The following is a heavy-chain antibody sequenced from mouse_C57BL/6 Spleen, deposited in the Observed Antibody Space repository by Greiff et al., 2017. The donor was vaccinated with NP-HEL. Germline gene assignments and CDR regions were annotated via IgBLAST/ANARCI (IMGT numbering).Heavy chain of an antibody. CDR1: GFTFSDYG. J-gene: IGHJ4*01. CDR2: ISSGSSTI. V-gene: IGHV5-17*01. D-gene: IGHD2-4*01. CDR3: ARYDYADYYAMDY. Sequence: EVMLVESGGGLVKPGGSLKLSCAASGFTFSDYGMHWVRQAPEKGLEWVAYISSGSSTIYYADTVKGRFTISRDNAKNTLFLQMTSLRSEDTAMYYCARYDYADYYAMDYWGQGTSVTVSS.